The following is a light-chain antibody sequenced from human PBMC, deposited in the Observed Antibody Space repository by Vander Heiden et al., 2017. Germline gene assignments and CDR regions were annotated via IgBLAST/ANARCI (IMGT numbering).Light chain of an antibody. CDR1: QSVSTN. V-gene: IGKV3-15*01. CDR3: QQYNNWPRT. J-gene: IGKJ1*01. CDR2: GAS. Sequence: EIVMTQSPATLSVSPGDRATFSRASQSVSTNLAWYQQGPGQAPRLLIYGASTRATGIPARFSGRGSGTEFTLTISSLQSEDFAVYYCQQYNNWPRTFGQGTKVEIK.